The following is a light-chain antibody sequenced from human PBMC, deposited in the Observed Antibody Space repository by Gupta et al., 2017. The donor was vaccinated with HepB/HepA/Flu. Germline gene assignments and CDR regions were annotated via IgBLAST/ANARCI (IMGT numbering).Light chain of an antibody. CDR3: SSYAGSNIWV. CDR1: SSDVGIYNF. Sequence: QSPLTQPPSASGSPGPSVPISCTGTSSDVGIYNFVSWYQQHPGKAPKLIIYEVNKRPSGVPDRFSGSKSGTTASLTVSGLQAEDEADYYCSSYAGSNIWVFGGGTKLTVL. V-gene: IGLV2-8*01. CDR2: EVN. J-gene: IGLJ3*02.